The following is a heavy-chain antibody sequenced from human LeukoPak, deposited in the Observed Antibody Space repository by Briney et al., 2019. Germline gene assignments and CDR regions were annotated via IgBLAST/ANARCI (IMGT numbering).Heavy chain of an antibody. D-gene: IGHD5-18*01. V-gene: IGHV3-30*03. J-gene: IGHJ2*01. Sequence: PGGSLRLSCAASGFTFSSYGMHWVRQAPGKGLEWVAVISYDGSIKYYADSVKGRFTISRDNSKNTLYLQMNSLRAEDTAVFYCAGRLDTVYPFDLWGRGTLVTVSS. CDR1: GFTFSSYG. CDR3: AGRLDTVYPFDL. CDR2: ISYDGSIK.